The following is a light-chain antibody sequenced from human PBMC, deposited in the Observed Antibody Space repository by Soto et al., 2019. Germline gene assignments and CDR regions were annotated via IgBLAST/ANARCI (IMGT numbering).Light chain of an antibody. CDR1: SSDVGGYNY. CDR3: CSYAGSPYV. CDR2: DVS. V-gene: IGLV2-11*01. Sequence: QSVLTQPRSVSGSPGQSVTISCTGTSSDVGGYNYVSWYQQHPGKAPKLMIYDVSKRPSGVPDRFSGSKSGNTASLTTSGLQAEDEADYYCCSYAGSPYVFGTGTKVTVL. J-gene: IGLJ1*01.